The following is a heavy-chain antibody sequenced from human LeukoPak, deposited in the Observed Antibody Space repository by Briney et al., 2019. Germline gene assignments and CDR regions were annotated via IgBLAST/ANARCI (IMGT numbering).Heavy chain of an antibody. CDR2: INPNSGGT. CDR3: ARGIYGSGSFEIDY. D-gene: IGHD3-10*01. J-gene: IGHJ4*02. CDR1: GYTFTGYY. Sequence: GASVKVSCKASGYTFTGYYMHWVRQAPGQGLEWMGWINPNSGGTNYAQKFQGRVTMTRDTSISTAYMELSRLRSDDTAVYYCARGIYGSGSFEIDYWGQGTLVTVSS. V-gene: IGHV1-2*02.